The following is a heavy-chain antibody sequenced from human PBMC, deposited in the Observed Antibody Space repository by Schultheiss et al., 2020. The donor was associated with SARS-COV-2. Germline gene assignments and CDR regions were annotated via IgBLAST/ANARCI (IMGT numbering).Heavy chain of an antibody. D-gene: IGHD2-2*01. CDR2: ISSSGSTI. Sequence: GGSLRLSCAASGFTFSDYYMSWIRQAPGKGLEWVSYISSSGSTIYYADSVKGRFTISRDNAKNSLYLQMNSLRAEDTAVYYCANHVVPAASRAPRRAFDIWGQGTMVTVSS. CDR3: ANHVVPAASRAPRRAFDI. CDR1: GFTFSDYY. V-gene: IGHV3-11*01. J-gene: IGHJ3*02.